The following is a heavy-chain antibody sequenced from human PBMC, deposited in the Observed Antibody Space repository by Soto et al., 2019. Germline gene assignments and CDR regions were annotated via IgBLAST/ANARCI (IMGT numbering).Heavy chain of an antibody. CDR3: AFLEPDNWFDP. J-gene: IGHJ5*02. CDR1: GGSISSYY. CDR2: IYYSGST. Sequence: QVQLEESGPGLVKPSETLSLTCTVSGGSISSYYWSWIRQPPGKGLEWIGYIYYSGSTNYNPSLKSRVTISVDTSKNQFSLKLSSVTAADTAVYYCAFLEPDNWFDPWGQGTLVTVSS. V-gene: IGHV4-59*01.